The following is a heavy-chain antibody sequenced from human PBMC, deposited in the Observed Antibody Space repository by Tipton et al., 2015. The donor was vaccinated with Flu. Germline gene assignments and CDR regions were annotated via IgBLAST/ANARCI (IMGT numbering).Heavy chain of an antibody. CDR1: GGSISSSSYY. D-gene: IGHD2-2*01. CDR2: IYYSGST. J-gene: IGHJ4*02. V-gene: IGHV4-39*07. CDR3: ARKRGYQPDVDY. Sequence: TLSLTCTVSGGSISSSSYYWGWIRQPPGKGLEWIGSIYYSGSTYYNPSLKSRVTISVDTPKNQFSLKLSSVTAADTAVYYCARKRGYQPDVDYWGQGTLVTVSS.